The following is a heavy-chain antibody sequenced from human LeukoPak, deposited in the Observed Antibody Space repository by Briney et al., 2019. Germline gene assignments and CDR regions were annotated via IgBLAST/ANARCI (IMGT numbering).Heavy chain of an antibody. CDR2: IYTSGST. CDR3: ARLSSTWYQDWYFDL. V-gene: IGHV4-4*07. Sequence: SETLSLTCTASGGSISSYDWSWLRQPAGKGLEWIGRIYTSGSTNYNPSLKSRVTMSVDTSKNQFSLKLNSVTAADTAVYYCARLSSTWYQDWYFDLWGRGTLVTVSS. D-gene: IGHD6-13*01. CDR1: GGSISSYD. J-gene: IGHJ2*01.